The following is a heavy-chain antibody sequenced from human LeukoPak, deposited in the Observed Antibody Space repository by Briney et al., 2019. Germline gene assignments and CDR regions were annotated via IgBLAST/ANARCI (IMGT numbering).Heavy chain of an antibody. CDR3: AKDSRFTAYYFDY. CDR1: GFTFSSYG. CDR2: ISYDGSNK. J-gene: IGHJ4*02. V-gene: IGHV3-30*18. D-gene: IGHD2-21*02. Sequence: PGGSLRLSCAASGFTFSSYGMHWVRQAPGKGLEWVAVISYDGSNKYYADSVKGRFTISRDNSKNTLYLQMNSLRAEDTAVYYCAKDSRFTAYYFDYWGQGTLVTVSS.